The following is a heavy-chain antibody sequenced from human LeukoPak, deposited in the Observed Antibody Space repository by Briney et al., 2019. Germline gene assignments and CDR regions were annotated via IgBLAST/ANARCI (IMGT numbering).Heavy chain of an antibody. CDR1: GFTFSSYA. Sequence: GGSLRLSCAASGFTFSSYAMSWVRQAPGKGLEWVSAISGSGGSTYYADSVKGWFTISRDNSKNTLYLQMNSLRAEDTAVYYCAKVSGYYDSSGSDVIGDFDYWGQGTLVAVSS. J-gene: IGHJ4*02. CDR2: ISGSGGST. V-gene: IGHV3-23*01. D-gene: IGHD3-22*01. CDR3: AKVSGYYDSSGSDVIGDFDY.